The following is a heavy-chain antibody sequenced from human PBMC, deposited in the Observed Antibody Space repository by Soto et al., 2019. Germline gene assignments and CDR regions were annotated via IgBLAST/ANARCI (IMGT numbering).Heavy chain of an antibody. CDR3: ASVVDTAMVTTDY. V-gene: IGHV4-34*01. Sequence: SETLSLTCAVYGGSFSGYYWSWIRQPPGKGLEWIGEINHSGSTNYNPSLKSRVTISVDTSKNQFSLKLSSVTAADTAVYYCASVVDTAMVTTDYWGQGTLVTV. CDR1: GGSFSGYY. CDR2: INHSGST. D-gene: IGHD5-18*01. J-gene: IGHJ4*02.